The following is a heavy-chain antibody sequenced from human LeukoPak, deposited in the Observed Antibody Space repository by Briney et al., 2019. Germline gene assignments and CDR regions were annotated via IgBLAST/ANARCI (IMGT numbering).Heavy chain of an antibody. CDR2: ISSDGSGT. CDR3: ARDEPPMVRGDAFDI. Sequence: GGSLRLSCAASGFTFSTSWMHWVRQAPGKGLEWVSAISSDGSGTMYADSVKGRFTVSRDNAKNTLYVQMNSLRAEDTAVYYCARDEPPMVRGDAFDIWGQGTMVTVSS. CDR1: GFTFSTSW. D-gene: IGHD3-10*01. J-gene: IGHJ3*02. V-gene: IGHV3-74*03.